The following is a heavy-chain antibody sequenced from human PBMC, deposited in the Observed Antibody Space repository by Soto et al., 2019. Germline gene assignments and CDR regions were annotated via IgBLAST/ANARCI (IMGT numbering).Heavy chain of an antibody. CDR1: GGTLNTYA. V-gene: IGHV1-69*19. J-gene: IGHJ4*02. D-gene: IGHD3-10*01. CDR3: AREVQVHTPAFVY. Sequence: QVQLVQSGAEMKKPGSSVKVSCQSSGGTLNTYAMNWVRQAPGQGPEWMGDISPMFGAANYAPKFQGRVTITADESTGTSSMQLSSLTSEDTALYFCAREVQVHTPAFVYWGQGTLVTVSS. CDR2: ISPMFGAA.